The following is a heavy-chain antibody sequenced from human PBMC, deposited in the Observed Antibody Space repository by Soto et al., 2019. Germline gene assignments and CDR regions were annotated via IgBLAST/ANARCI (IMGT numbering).Heavy chain of an antibody. Sequence: ASVKVSCKASGYTFTNFAMHWVRQAPGQRLEWMGWINAGNGNTKYSQKFQGRVSITRDTSASTAYMELSSLRSDDTAMYYCARESTMVRGVIHWFHPWGQGTLVTVAS. CDR3: ARESTMVRGVIHWFHP. CDR2: INAGNGNT. CDR1: GYTFTNFA. J-gene: IGHJ5*02. V-gene: IGHV1-3*01. D-gene: IGHD3-10*01.